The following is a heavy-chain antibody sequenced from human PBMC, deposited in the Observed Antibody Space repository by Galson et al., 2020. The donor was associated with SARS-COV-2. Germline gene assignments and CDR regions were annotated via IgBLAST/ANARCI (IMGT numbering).Heavy chain of an antibody. CDR2: MNRDGSER. J-gene: IGHJ4*02. CDR3: PRDGI. Sequence: GGSLRLSCAASEFSFSSNWMTWVRQAPGKGLEWVASMNRDGSERYYVDSVKGRFTIFRDTAENSLYLQMNSLRVEDTATYYCPRDGIWGQGTLVTVSS. V-gene: IGHV3-7*01. D-gene: IGHD1-26*01. CDR1: EFSFSSNW.